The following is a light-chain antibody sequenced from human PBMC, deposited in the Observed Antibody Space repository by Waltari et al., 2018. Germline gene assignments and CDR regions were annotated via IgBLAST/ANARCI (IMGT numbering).Light chain of an antibody. J-gene: IGKJ1*01. Sequence: DIQMTQSPSSLSASVGDRVTITCRASQGISAWVAWYQQKSGKAPKLLIYEASSLESGVPSRCSGSGSGTDFTLSISSLQPEDFATYYCQQYYTAPPTFGQGTKMEIK. CDR3: QQYYTAPPT. CDR1: QGISAW. CDR2: EAS. V-gene: IGKV1-12*01.